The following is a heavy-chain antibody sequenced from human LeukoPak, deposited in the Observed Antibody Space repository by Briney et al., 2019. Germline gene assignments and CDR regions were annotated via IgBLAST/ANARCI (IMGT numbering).Heavy chain of an antibody. V-gene: IGHV3-23*01. J-gene: IGHJ6*02. Sequence: GGSLRLSCAASGFTFSSYAMSWVRQAPGKGLEWVSAISGSGGSTYYADSVKGRFTISRDNSKNTLYLQMNSLRAEGTAVYYCAKDRPYFGVVYYYYGMDVWGQGTTVTVSS. CDR2: ISGSGGST. CDR3: AKDRPYFGVVYYYYGMDV. CDR1: GFTFSSYA. D-gene: IGHD3-3*01.